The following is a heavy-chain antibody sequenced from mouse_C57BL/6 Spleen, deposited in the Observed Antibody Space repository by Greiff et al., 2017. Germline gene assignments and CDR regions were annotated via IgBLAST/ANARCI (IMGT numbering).Heavy chain of an antibody. CDR1: GYTFTSYW. CDR2: IDPSDSYT. Sequence: QVHVKQPGAELVMPGASVKLSCKASGYTFTSYWMHWVKQRPGQGLEWIGEIDPSDSYTNYNQKFKGKSTLTVDKSSSTAYMQLSSLTSEDSAVYYCARSPDSSGYPDYYAMDYWGQGTSVTVSS. V-gene: IGHV1-69*01. D-gene: IGHD3-2*02. CDR3: ARSPDSSGYPDYYAMDY. J-gene: IGHJ4*01.